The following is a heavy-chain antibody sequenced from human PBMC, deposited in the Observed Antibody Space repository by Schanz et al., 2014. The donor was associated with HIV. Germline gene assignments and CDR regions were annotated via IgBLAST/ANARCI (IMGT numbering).Heavy chain of an antibody. D-gene: IGHD3-10*01. V-gene: IGHV3-49*05. Sequence: VHLVESGGGLIKPGRSQRLSCTSSGFMFGDYAMSWFRQAPGKGPEWVGFIRSKAYGGTPDYAASVKGRFTISRDDSKSIVYLQMNSLKTEDTAVYYCTRLIVRWFGEARYASDVWGQGTTVIVSS. CDR3: TRLIVRWFGEARYASDV. J-gene: IGHJ6*02. CDR2: IRSKAYGGTP. CDR1: GFMFGDYA.